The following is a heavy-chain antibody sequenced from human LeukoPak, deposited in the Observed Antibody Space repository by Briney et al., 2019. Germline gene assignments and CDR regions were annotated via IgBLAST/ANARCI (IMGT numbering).Heavy chain of an antibody. Sequence: GGSLRLSCAASGFTFSSYGMHWVRQAPGKGLEWVAVISYDGSNKYYTDSVKGRFTISRDNSKNTLYLQMNSLRTEDTAVYYCAKDKDQAHCGGDCYLGYCNYWGQGTLVTVSS. CDR2: ISYDGSNK. CDR1: GFTFSSYG. D-gene: IGHD2-21*02. J-gene: IGHJ4*02. V-gene: IGHV3-30*18. CDR3: AKDKDQAHCGGDCYLGYCNY.